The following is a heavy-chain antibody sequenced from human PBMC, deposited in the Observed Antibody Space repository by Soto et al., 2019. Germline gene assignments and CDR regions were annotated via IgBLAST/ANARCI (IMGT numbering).Heavy chain of an antibody. D-gene: IGHD3-16*02. CDR3: ARDVQPYIWGSYRYSLFDY. V-gene: IGHV3-7*01. J-gene: IGHJ4*02. Sequence: GGSLRLSCAASGFTFSSYWMSWVRQAPGKGLEWVANIKQDGSEKYYVDSVKGRFTISRDNAKNSLYLQMNSLRAEDTAVYYCARDVQPYIWGSYRYSLFDYWGQGTLVTVSS. CDR1: GFTFSSYW. CDR2: IKQDGSEK.